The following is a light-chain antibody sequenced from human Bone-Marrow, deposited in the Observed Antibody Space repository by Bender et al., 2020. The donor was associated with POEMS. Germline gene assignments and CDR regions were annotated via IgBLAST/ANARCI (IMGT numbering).Light chain of an antibody. Sequence: QSVLTQPPSASGTPGQRVTISCSGGSSNIGAHAVNWYQHLPGTAPKLLIYSSHRRPSEVPDRFSGSRSGTSASLAISGLQSEDDAYYYCAVWDDSLNGWVFGGGTKLTVL. V-gene: IGLV1-44*01. CDR1: SSNIGAHA. J-gene: IGLJ3*02. CDR2: SSH. CDR3: AVWDDSLNGWV.